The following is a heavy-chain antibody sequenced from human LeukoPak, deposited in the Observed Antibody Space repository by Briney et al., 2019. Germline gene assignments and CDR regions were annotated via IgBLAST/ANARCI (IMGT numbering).Heavy chain of an antibody. CDR3: ARVGITGTDRAFDI. CDR2: IYTSGST. J-gene: IGHJ3*02. D-gene: IGHD1-20*01. Sequence: PSETLSLTCTVSGGSISSGSYYWSWIRQPAGKGLEWIGRIYTSGSTNYNPSLKSRVTISVDTSKNQFSLKLSSVTAADTAVYYCARVGITGTDRAFDIWGQGTMVTVSS. V-gene: IGHV4-61*02. CDR1: GGSISSGSYY.